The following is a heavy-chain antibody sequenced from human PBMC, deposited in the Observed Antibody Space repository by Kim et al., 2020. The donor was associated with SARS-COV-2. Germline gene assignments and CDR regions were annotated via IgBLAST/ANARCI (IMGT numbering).Heavy chain of an antibody. CDR1: GLTFGDYG. Sequence: GGSLRLSRAASGLTFGDYGMSWVRQAPGNGLEWVSGINWNGGSTGYADSVEGRFTISRDNANKSLYLQMNSLRAEDTALYYCARGRKQWLTYYYYYGMDVWGQGTTVTVSS. CDR2: INWNGGST. J-gene: IGHJ6*02. CDR3: ARGRKQWLTYYYYYGMDV. V-gene: IGHV3-20*04. D-gene: IGHD6-19*01.